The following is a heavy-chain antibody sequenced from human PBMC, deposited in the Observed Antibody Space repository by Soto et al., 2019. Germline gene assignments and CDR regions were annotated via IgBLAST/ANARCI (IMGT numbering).Heavy chain of an antibody. J-gene: IGHJ6*02. CDR1: GFTFSSYA. CDR3: AKHREAVWFGQLLHAVDD. Sequence: PGGSLRLSCAASGFTFSSYAMSWVRQAPGEGLEWVSAISGSGGSTYYADSVKCRFTISRDNSKNTLYLQMNSLRAEDTVVYYCAKHREAVWFGQLLHAVDDGGQGASVTVSS. CDR2: ISGSGGST. D-gene: IGHD3-10*01. V-gene: IGHV3-23*01.